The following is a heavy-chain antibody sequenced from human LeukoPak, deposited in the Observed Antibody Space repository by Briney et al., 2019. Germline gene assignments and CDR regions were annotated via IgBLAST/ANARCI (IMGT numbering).Heavy chain of an antibody. CDR3: ARRRGKWDVNWFDP. CDR1: GFTFSSYA. J-gene: IGHJ5*02. CDR2: INHSGVT. V-gene: IGHV4-34*01. D-gene: IGHD1-26*01. Sequence: GSLRLSCAASGFTFSSYAMSWVRQSPGKGLEWIGEINHSGVTNYNPSLKSRITMSVDTSKNQFALKLTSVTAADTAVYYCARRRGKWDVNWFDPWGPGTLVTVSS.